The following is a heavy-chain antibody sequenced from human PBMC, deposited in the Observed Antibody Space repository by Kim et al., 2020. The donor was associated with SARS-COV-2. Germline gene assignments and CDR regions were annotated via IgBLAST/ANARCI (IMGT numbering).Heavy chain of an antibody. CDR3: ARDPWSRLRGLIYSYYGMDV. CDR1: GFTLSTYA. CDR2: ISYDGSNN. J-gene: IGHJ6*02. D-gene: IGHD3-10*01. Sequence: GGSLRPSCAASGFTLSTYAMHWVRQTPGKGLQWVAVISYDGSNNHYADSVKGRFTISRDNSKNTLYLQMNSLRPEDTAVYHCARDPWSRLRGLIYSYYGMDVWGQGTTVTVSS. V-gene: IGHV3-30-3*01.